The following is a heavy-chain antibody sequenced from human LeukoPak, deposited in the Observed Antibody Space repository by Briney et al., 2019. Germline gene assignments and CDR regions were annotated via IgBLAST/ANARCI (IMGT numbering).Heavy chain of an antibody. CDR1: GGSITSYY. J-gene: IGHJ5*02. V-gene: IGHV4-4*07. D-gene: IGHD3-10*01. CDR3: ARRGPPRTLLRGVKSGWFDP. Sequence: SETLSLTCTVSGGSITSYYWSWIRQSAGKGLEWIGRIYITGSTTYNPSLKSRVTMSLDTSKNQFSLKLSSVIAADTAVYYCARRGPPRTLLRGVKSGWFDPWGQGTLVTVSS. CDR2: IYITGST.